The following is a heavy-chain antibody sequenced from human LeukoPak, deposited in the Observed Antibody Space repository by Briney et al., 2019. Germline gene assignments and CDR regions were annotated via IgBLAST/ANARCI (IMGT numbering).Heavy chain of an antibody. Sequence: GASVKVSCKASGGTFSNYAISWVRQAPGQGLEWMGGIIPIFGTANYAQKFRGRVTITADKSTSTAYMELSSLRSEDTAVYYCARGGVGAISYYMDVWGKGTTVTVSS. CDR1: GGTFSNYA. CDR2: IIPIFGTA. V-gene: IGHV1-69*06. J-gene: IGHJ6*03. D-gene: IGHD1-26*01. CDR3: ARGGVGAISYYMDV.